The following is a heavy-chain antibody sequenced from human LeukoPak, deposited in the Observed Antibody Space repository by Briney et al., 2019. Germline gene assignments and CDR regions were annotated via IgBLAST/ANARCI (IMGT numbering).Heavy chain of an antibody. V-gene: IGHV4-34*01. J-gene: IGHJ5*02. D-gene: IGHD3-9*01. CDR1: GGSFSTYY. CDR3: ASLYYDILTGYRHNWFDP. Sequence: KPSETLSLTCAVYGGSFSTYYWSWLRQPPGKGLEWIGEINHSGSTNYNTSLKSRVTISVDTSKNQFSLKLSSVTAADSAVYYCASLYYDILTGYRHNWFDPWGQGTLVTVSS. CDR2: INHSGST.